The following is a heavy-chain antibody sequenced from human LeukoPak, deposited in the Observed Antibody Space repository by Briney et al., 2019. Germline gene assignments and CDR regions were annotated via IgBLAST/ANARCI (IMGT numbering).Heavy chain of an antibody. J-gene: IGHJ4*02. Sequence: SETLSLTCAVYGGSFSGYYWSWIRQPPGKGLEWIGEINHGGSTNYNPSLKSRVTVSVDTSKNQFSLKLSSVTAADTAVYYCARGRYYYGSGSYYSDYWGQGTLVTVSS. V-gene: IGHV4-34*01. CDR2: INHGGST. D-gene: IGHD3-10*01. CDR1: GGSFSGYY. CDR3: ARGRYYYGSGSYYSDY.